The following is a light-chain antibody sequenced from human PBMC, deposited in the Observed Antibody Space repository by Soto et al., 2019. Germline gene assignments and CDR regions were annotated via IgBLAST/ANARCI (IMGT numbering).Light chain of an antibody. CDR1: SSNIGSNT. J-gene: IGLJ2*01. CDR2: SNN. V-gene: IGLV1-44*01. Sequence: QPVLTQSPSASGTPGQRVTISCSGSSSNIGSNTVNWYQQLPGTAPKLLIYSNNQRPSGVPDRFSGSKSGTSASLAISGLQSEDEADYYCAAWDDSLNVVVFGGGTKLTVL. CDR3: AAWDDSLNVVV.